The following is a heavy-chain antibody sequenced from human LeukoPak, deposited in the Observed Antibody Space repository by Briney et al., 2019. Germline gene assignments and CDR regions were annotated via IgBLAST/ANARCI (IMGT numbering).Heavy chain of an antibody. CDR1: GFTVSSNY. CDR3: AIRYGSGIYYAFDI. D-gene: IGHD3-10*01. V-gene: IGHV3-53*01. CDR2: IYSGGST. Sequence: GGSLRLSCAASGFTVSSNYMSWVRQAPGKGLEWVSVIYSGGSTYYADSVKGRFTISRDNSKNTLYLQMNSLRAEDTAVYYCAIRYGSGIYYAFDIWGQGTMVTVSS. J-gene: IGHJ3*02.